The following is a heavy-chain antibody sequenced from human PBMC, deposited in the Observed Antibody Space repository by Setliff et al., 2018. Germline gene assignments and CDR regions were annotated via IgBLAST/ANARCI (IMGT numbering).Heavy chain of an antibody. Sequence: SVKVSCKASGYTFTRYGITWVRQAPGQGLEWMGGIIPIFGTPTYAQKFQGRVTIIADESTSTTYMELSSLRSEDTAVYYCARGPQKFYSDTSGYYYDALYYYYMDVWGKGTTVTVSS. CDR1: GYTFTRYG. V-gene: IGHV1-69*13. J-gene: IGHJ6*03. CDR3: ARGPQKFYSDTSGYYYDALYYYYMDV. D-gene: IGHD3-22*01. CDR2: IIPIFGTP.